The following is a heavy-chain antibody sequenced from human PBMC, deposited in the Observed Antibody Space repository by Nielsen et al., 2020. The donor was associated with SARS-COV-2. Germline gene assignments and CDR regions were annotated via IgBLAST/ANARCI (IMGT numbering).Heavy chain of an antibody. V-gene: IGHV3-11*05. J-gene: IGHJ4*02. CDR1: GFTFNDYY. D-gene: IGHD3-22*01. CDR3: ARDRHYERSGNYLYYFDY. CDR2: ISGSGSYT. Sequence: GGSLRLSCAASGFTFNDYYMSWIRQAPGRGLEWVSYISGSGSYTNYADSVKGRFTVSRDNAKNLVYLQMNSLRAEDTAVYYCARDRHYERSGNYLYYFDYWGQGTRVTVSS.